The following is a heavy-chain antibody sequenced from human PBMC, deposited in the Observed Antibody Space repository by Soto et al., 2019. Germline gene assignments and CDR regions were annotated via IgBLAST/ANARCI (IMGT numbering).Heavy chain of an antibody. Sequence: EVQLLESGGGLVQPGGSLRLSCAASGFTFSSYAMSWVRQAPGKGLEWVSAISGSGGSTYYADSVKGRFTISRDNSKNTLYLQMNSLRAEDTAVYYCAKDRVYCSSTSCPAYYFDYWGQGPLVTVSS. CDR1: GFTFSSYA. V-gene: IGHV3-23*01. CDR2: ISGSGGST. J-gene: IGHJ4*02. D-gene: IGHD2-2*01. CDR3: AKDRVYCSSTSCPAYYFDY.